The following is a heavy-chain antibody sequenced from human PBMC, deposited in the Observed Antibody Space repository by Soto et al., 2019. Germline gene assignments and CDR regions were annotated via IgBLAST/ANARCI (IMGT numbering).Heavy chain of an antibody. Sequence: PSETLSLTCTVSGGSISSSSYYWGWIRQPPGKGLEWIGSIYYSGSTYYNPSLKSRVTISVDTSKNQFSLKLSSVTAADTAVYYCVHHGGDPYSHDFCGQGIVVTGS. D-gene: IGHD4-17*01. CDR1: GGSISSSSYY. CDR3: VHHGGDPYSHDF. J-gene: IGHJ4*02. V-gene: IGHV4-39*01. CDR2: IYYSGST.